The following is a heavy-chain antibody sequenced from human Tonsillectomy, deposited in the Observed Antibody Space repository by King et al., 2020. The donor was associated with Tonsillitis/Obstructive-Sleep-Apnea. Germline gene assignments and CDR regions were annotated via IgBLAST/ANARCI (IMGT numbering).Heavy chain of an antibody. Sequence: VQLVESGAEVKKPGASVKVSCTASGYTFTSYDITWVRQAPGQGLEWMGWSRPYNGDTNYAQKLQGRVTMTSDTTTSTAYMELRSLRSDDTAVYYCARDYYDSSGYYDGYFQHWGQGTLVTVSS. CDR3: ARDYYDSSGYYDGYFQH. CDR2: SRPYNGDT. CDR1: GYTFTSYD. V-gene: IGHV1-18*01. J-gene: IGHJ1*01. D-gene: IGHD3-22*01.